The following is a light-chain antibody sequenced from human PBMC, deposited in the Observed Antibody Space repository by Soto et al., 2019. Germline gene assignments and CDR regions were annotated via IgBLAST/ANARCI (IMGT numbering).Light chain of an antibody. CDR1: SSDVGCYNY. CDR2: EVS. J-gene: IGLJ1*01. CDR3: SSYTSSSTLYV. Sequence: QSALAQPASVSGSPGQSITISCTGTSSDVGCYNYVSWYRQHPGKAPKLMIYEVSNRPSGFSNRSSGSKSGNTASLTISGLRAEDEADYYCSSYTSSSTLYVFGTGTKVTVL. V-gene: IGLV2-14*01.